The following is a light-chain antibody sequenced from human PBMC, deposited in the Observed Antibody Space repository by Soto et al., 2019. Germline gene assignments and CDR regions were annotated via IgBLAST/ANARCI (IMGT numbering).Light chain of an antibody. CDR1: QTVKTN. Sequence: IVVTQFAATVSLSPGEGATLSCKTSQTVKTNLDWYQHKPGQAPRLLIYGASSRATGVPDRFSGSGSGTEFTLTISSLQSEDVAVYYCLQYNNWPPLTFGQGTRLEIK. CDR3: LQYNNWPPLT. J-gene: IGKJ5*01. CDR2: GAS. V-gene: IGKV3-15*01.